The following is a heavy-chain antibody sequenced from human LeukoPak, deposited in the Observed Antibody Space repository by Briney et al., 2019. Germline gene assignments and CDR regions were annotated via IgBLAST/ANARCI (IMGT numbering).Heavy chain of an antibody. V-gene: IGHV4-31*03. J-gene: IGHJ3*02. CDR3: ARISSPSAYAFDI. D-gene: IGHD6-6*01. CDR2: IYYSGST. CDR1: GGSISRGGYY. Sequence: PSETLSLTCTVSGGSISRGGYYWSWIRQHPGKGLDGIGYIYYSGSTYSNPSLKSRVTISVDTSKSPFSLKLSSVTAAATAGYSCARISSPSAYAFDIWGQGTMVTVSS.